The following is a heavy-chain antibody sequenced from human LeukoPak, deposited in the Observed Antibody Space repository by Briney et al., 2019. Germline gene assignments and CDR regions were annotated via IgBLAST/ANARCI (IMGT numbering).Heavy chain of an antibody. CDR3: ARGVNYYDSSGPIDY. V-gene: IGHV4-39*07. CDR2: IYSSGST. Sequence: SETLSLTCTVSGGSIRRSTYYWGWIRQPPGKGLEWIGSIYSSGSTYYNPSLKSRVTISVDTSKNQFSLKLSSVTAADTALYYCARGVNYYDSSGPIDYWGQGTLVTVSS. CDR1: GGSIRRSTYY. D-gene: IGHD3-22*01. J-gene: IGHJ4*02.